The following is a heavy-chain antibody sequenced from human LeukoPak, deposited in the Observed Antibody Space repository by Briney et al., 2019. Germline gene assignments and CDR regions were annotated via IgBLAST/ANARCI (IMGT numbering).Heavy chain of an antibody. D-gene: IGHD3-10*01. J-gene: IGHJ4*02. CDR3: AKLFESGTYNNFFHY. V-gene: IGHV3-23*01. CDR2: ITATSSST. Sequence: AGGSLRLSCAASGFTFSSYWMHWVRQAPGKGLEWVSAITATSSSTHDADSVQGRFTISRDNSKNTLYLQMNSLRPEDTAIYYCAKLFESGTYNNFFHYWGQGTLVTVFS. CDR1: GFTFSSYW.